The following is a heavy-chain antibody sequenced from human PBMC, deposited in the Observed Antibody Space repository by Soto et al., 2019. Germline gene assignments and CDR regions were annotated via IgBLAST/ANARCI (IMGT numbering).Heavy chain of an antibody. Sequence: QVQLQQWGAGLLKPSETLSLTCAVYGGSFSGYYWSWIRQPPGKGLEWIGEINHSGSTNYNPSLKSRVTLSVDTAKNQFSLKLSSGTAADTAVYYCARVPITMVRGYGMDVWGQGTTVTVSS. V-gene: IGHV4-34*01. D-gene: IGHD3-10*01. CDR3: ARVPITMVRGYGMDV. J-gene: IGHJ6*02. CDR1: GGSFSGYY. CDR2: INHSGST.